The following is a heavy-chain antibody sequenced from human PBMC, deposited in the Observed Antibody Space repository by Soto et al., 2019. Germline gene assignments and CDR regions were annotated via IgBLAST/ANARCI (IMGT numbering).Heavy chain of an antibody. CDR3: ARGYCSSTSCKGSYYYYYMDV. Sequence: PGGSLRLSCAASGFTFSSYDMHWVRQATGKGLEWVSAIGTAGDTYYPGSVKGRFTISRENAKNSLYLQMNSLRAGDTAVYYCARGYCSSTSCKGSYYYYYMDVWGKGTTVTVSS. J-gene: IGHJ6*03. CDR1: GFTFSSYD. CDR2: IGTAGDT. D-gene: IGHD2-2*01. V-gene: IGHV3-13*01.